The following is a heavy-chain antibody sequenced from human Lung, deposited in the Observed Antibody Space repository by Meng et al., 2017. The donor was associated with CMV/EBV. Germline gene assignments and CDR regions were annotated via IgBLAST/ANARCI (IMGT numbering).Heavy chain of an antibody. D-gene: IGHD2-15*01. CDR1: SIRISNYY. CDR2: IYYNGRT. CDR3: ARDYCSSGSCYWTHFDY. Sequence: SIRISNYYWAWSRQPPGKGLEWIGSIYYNGRTYYTPSLKSRVTISVDTSKNQFSLQLNSVTAADTAIYYCARDYCSSGSCYWTHFDYWGQGTLVTVSS. V-gene: IGHV4-39*07. J-gene: IGHJ4*02.